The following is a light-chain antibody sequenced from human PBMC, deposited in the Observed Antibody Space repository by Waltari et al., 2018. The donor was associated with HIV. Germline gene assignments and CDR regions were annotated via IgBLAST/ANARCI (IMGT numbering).Light chain of an antibody. V-gene: IGLV2-14*01. CDR2: EVS. CDR1: SSDVGRYNF. J-gene: IGLJ2*01. CDR3: SSYTNTTTLVL. Sequence: QSALAQPASVSGSPGQSITISCTGTSSDVGRYNFVSWYQQHPGKAPKLMIYEVSNRPSGFFYRFSGSKSGNTASLTISGLQAEDDADYYCSSYTNTTTLVLFGGGTKLTVL.